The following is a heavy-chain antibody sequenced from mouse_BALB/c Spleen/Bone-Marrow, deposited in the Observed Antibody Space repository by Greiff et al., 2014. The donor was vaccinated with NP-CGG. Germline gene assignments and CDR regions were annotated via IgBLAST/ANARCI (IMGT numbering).Heavy chain of an antibody. CDR3: SRSTFAHVMDS. V-gene: IGHV1-4*01. CDR2: ITPNSDHT. Sequence: VQLQQSGAELARPGASVKMSCKASGYTFTSYTMHWVKQRPGQGLEWIGYITPNSDHTNYNQKFKDRPTLTADKSSSTAYMQLSSLTSEDSAIYYCSRSTFAHVMDSWGQGTSVTVSS. J-gene: IGHJ4*01. D-gene: IGHD4-1*02. CDR1: GYTFTSYT.